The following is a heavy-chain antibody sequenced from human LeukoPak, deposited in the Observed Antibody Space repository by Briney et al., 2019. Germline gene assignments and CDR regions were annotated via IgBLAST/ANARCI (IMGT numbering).Heavy chain of an antibody. CDR2: INWDSSSI. CDR3: AKGGVTTYYFDY. D-gene: IGHD4-17*01. V-gene: IGHV3-9*01. J-gene: IGHJ4*02. Sequence: GGSLRLSCAASGFTFDDYAMHWVRQAPGKGLEWVSGINWDSSSIDYADSVRGRFTISRDNAKNSLYLQMNSLRAGDTALYYCAKGGVTTYYFDYWGQGTLVTVSS. CDR1: GFTFDDYA.